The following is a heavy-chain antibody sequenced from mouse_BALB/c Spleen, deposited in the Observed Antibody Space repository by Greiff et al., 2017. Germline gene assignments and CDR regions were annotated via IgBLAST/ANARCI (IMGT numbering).Heavy chain of an antibody. V-gene: IGHV1S126*01. Sequence: QVQLQQSGPQLVRPGASVKISCKASGYSFTSYWMHWVKQRPGQGLEWIGMIDPSDSETRLNQKFKDKATLTVDKSSSTAYMQLSSPTSEDSAVYYCARATATAYWGQGTLVTVSA. CDR2: IDPSDSET. D-gene: IGHD1-2*01. J-gene: IGHJ3*01. CDR1: GYSFTSYW. CDR3: ARATATAY.